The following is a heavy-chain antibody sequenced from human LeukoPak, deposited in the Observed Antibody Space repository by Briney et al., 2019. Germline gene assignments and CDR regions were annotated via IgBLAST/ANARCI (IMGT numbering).Heavy chain of an antibody. CDR1: GFTFSSYA. CDR2: ISSNGRNT. CDR3: VKNPYGAYYFVY. J-gene: IGHJ4*02. D-gene: IGHD4/OR15-4a*01. V-gene: IGHV3-64D*08. Sequence: PGGSLRLSCLASGFTFSSYAMHWVRQAPGKGLQYVSAISSNGRNTYYADSVKGRFTISRDNSKNTLYLQMSSLRAEDTALYYCVKNPYGAYYFVYWGQGTLVTVSS.